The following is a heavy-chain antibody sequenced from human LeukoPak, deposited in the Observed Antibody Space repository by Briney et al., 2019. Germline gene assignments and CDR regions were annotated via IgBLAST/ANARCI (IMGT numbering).Heavy chain of an antibody. CDR3: ARIVSYGPGLPDY. CDR2: ISSSGDTK. Sequence: PGGSLRLSCAASGFTFSDYYMSWIRQAPGKGLEWVSYISSSGDTKHYADSVKGRFTVSRDNSKQSLYLQMNSLRVEDTAVYYCARIVSYGPGLPDYWGQGTLVTVSS. V-gene: IGHV3-11*01. CDR1: GFTFSDYY. J-gene: IGHJ4*02. D-gene: IGHD3-10*01.